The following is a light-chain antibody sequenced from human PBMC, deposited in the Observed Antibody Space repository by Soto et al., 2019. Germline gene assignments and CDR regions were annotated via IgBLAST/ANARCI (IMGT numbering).Light chain of an antibody. Sequence: EIVLTQSPGTLSLSPGERATLSCRASQSVSSSYLAWYQQKPGQAPRLLIYGASSRATGIPDRFSGSGSGTDFTLTISRLEPEDFAVYYCQQYGSSPRITFGQGKRLEIK. J-gene: IGKJ5*01. CDR1: QSVSSSY. CDR3: QQYGSSPRIT. V-gene: IGKV3-20*01. CDR2: GAS.